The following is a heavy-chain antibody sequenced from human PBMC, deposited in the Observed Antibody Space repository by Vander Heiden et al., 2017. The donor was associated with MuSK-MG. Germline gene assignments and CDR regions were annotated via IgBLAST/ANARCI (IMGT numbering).Heavy chain of an antibody. Sequence: QVQLQESGPGLVKPSETLSLTCTVSGGYISSYYWSWIRQPPGKGLEWIGYIYYSGSTIYNPALKSRVTISVDTSKNQFSLKMRSVTAADTAVYYFARDSRLHLDAFDIWGQGTMVTVYS. V-gene: IGHV4-59*01. CDR1: GGYISSYY. CDR3: ARDSRLHLDAFDI. J-gene: IGHJ3*02. D-gene: IGHD5-12*01. CDR2: IYYSGST.